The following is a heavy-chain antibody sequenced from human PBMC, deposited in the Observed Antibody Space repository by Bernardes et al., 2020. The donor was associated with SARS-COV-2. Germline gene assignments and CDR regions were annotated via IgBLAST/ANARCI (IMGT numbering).Heavy chain of an antibody. J-gene: IGHJ4*02. CDR2: IYSSGTT. Sequence: SETLSLTYTVSGDSVNIGSFYWNWIRKPPGKGLEWIGYIYSSGTTNYNPSLKSRVTISLDTSKNQFSLRLTSVTAADTAVYYCARDPYNWNDEGYWGQGTLVTVSS. D-gene: IGHD1-20*01. CDR1: GDSVNIGSFY. CDR3: ARDPYNWNDEGY. V-gene: IGHV4-61*01.